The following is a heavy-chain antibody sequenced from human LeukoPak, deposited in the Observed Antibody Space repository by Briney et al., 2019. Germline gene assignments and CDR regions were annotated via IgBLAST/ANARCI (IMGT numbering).Heavy chain of an antibody. V-gene: IGHV3-7*01. J-gene: IGHJ4*02. CDR2: INQAGSEK. CDR1: GFTFSSYW. Sequence: GGSLRLSCAASGFTFSSYWMTWVRQVPGKGLEWVANINQAGSEKNYVDSVKGRFTISRDNAKNSLFLQMSSLRAEDTAVYYCARYLDGTPSAHSPYWGQGTLVTGSS. D-gene: IGHD1-1*01. CDR3: ARYLDGTPSAHSPY.